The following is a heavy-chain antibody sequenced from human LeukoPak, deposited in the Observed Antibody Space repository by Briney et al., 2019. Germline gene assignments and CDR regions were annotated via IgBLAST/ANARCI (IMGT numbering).Heavy chain of an antibody. CDR3: ARDLGVMVRAFDI. J-gene: IGHJ3*02. D-gene: IGHD5-18*01. Sequence: PSETLSLTCTVSGGSISSYYWSWIRQPPGKGLEWIGYIYYSGITNYNPSLKSRVTISVDTSKNQISLKLSSVTAADTAVYYCARDLGVMVRAFDIWGQGTMVTVSS. CDR1: GGSISSYY. V-gene: IGHV4-59*01. CDR2: IYYSGIT.